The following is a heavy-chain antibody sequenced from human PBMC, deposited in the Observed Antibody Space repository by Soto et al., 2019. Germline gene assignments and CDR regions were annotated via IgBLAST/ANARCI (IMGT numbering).Heavy chain of an antibody. D-gene: IGHD6-13*01. Sequence: SETLSLTCTVSGGSISSYYWSWIRQPPGKGLEWIGYIYYSGSTNYNPSLKSRVAISVDTSKNQFSLKLSSVTAADTAVYYCARELMYSSSWRLSWFDPCGQGTLVTVSS. CDR1: GGSISSYY. V-gene: IGHV4-59*01. CDR3: ARELMYSSSWRLSWFDP. CDR2: IYYSGST. J-gene: IGHJ5*02.